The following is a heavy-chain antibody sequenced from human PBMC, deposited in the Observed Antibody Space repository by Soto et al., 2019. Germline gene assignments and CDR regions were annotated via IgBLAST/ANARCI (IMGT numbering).Heavy chain of an antibody. V-gene: IGHV4-59*11. CDR2: IYYTGSA. CDR3: AMGGAAVTTSNWFDP. D-gene: IGHD4-17*01. J-gene: IGHJ5*02. CDR1: GVSISSHF. Sequence: SETLSLTCTVSGVSISSHFWSWIRQPPGKGLEWIGYIYYTGSATYNPSLRSRVTISLDTPKSQFSLKLTSVTAADTAVYYCAMGGAAVTTSNWFDPWGQGTLVTVSS.